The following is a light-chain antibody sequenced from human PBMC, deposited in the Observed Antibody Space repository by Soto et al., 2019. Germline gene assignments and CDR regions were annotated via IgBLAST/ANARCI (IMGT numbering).Light chain of an antibody. CDR2: DVS. CDR3: QQYNRFWT. J-gene: IGKJ1*01. Sequence: DIQMSPSPSTLSASVGDRVSITCRASQGVDTWLAWYQQKPGKAPKLLIYDVSNLETGVPSRFSGSGSGTEFTLTISSLQPDDSATYYCQQYNRFWTFGQGTKVDIK. CDR1: QGVDTW. V-gene: IGKV1-5*01.